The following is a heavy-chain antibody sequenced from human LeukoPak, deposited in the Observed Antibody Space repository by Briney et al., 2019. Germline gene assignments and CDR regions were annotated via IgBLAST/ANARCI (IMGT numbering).Heavy chain of an antibody. Sequence: GGSLRLSCAASGFTSSSYSMNWVRQAPGKGLEWVSSISSSSSYIYYADSVKGRFTISRDNAKNSLYLQMNSLRAEDTAVYYCARDLTVAGKDYWGQGTLVTVSS. D-gene: IGHD6-19*01. CDR3: ARDLTVAGKDY. J-gene: IGHJ4*02. V-gene: IGHV3-21*01. CDR1: GFTSSSYS. CDR2: ISSSSSYI.